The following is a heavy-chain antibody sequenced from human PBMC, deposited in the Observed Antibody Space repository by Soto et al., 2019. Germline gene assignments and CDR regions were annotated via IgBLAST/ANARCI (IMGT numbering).Heavy chain of an antibody. CDR2: ISGYNGHS. Sequence: ASVKVSCKASGYTFSTYGLSWVRQAPGQGLEWMGWISGYNGHSSHAQKFQDRLTMTTDTSTSTAYMELRSLRSDDTAVYYCAXRPFGDLLSYNYYGLDVWGQGTTVTVSS. CDR3: AXRPFGDLLSYNYYGLDV. CDR1: GYTFSTYG. V-gene: IGHV1-18*01. J-gene: IGHJ6*02. D-gene: IGHD3-10*01.